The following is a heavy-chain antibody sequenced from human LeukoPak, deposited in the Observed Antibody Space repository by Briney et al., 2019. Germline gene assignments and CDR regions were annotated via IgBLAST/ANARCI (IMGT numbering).Heavy chain of an antibody. D-gene: IGHD3-10*01. J-gene: IGHJ5*02. CDR1: GGTFSSYA. CDR3: ARSGFGELTRWFDP. Sequence: SVKVSCKASGGTFSSYAISWVRQAPGQGLEWMGRIIPIFGTANYAQKFQGRVTITTDESTSTAYMELNSLRSEDTAVYYCARSGFGELTRWFDPWGQGTLVTVSS. CDR2: IIPIFGTA. V-gene: IGHV1-69*05.